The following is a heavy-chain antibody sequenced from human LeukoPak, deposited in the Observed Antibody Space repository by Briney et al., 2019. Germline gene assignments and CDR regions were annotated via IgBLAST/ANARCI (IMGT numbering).Heavy chain of an antibody. CDR2: IRSKAYGGTT. CDR1: GFTFNSYT. D-gene: IGHD3-22*01. V-gene: IGHV3-49*04. Sequence: GGSLRLSCAASGFTFNSYTMNWVRQAPGKGLEWVGFIRSKAYGGTTEYAASVKGRFTISRDDSKSIAYLQMNSLKTEDTAVYYCTRVILGKYYYDSSGYYFDYWGQGTLVTVSS. J-gene: IGHJ4*02. CDR3: TRVILGKYYYDSSGYYFDY.